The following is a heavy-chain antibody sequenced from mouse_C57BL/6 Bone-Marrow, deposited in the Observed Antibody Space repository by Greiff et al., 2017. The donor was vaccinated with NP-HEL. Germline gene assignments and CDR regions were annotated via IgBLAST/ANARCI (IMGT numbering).Heavy chain of an antibody. CDR2: IDPSDSYT. CDR1: GYTFTSYW. V-gene: IGHV1-69*01. D-gene: IGHD5-1*01. Sequence: VQLQQSGAELVMPGASVKLSCKASGYTFTSYWMHWVKQRPGQGLEWIGEIDPSDSYTNYNQKFKGKSTLTVDKSSSTAYMQLSSLTSEDSAVYYCARGEVQGHWGQGTTLTVSS. J-gene: IGHJ2*01. CDR3: ARGEVQGH.